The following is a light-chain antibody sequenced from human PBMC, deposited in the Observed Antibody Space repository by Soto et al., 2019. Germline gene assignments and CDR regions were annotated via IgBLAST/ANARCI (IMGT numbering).Light chain of an antibody. CDR1: QDINSW. V-gene: IGKV1-12*01. CDR2: IAF. CDR3: QQSKSFPLP. Sequence: DIQMTQSPSSVSASVGDRVTITCRASQDINSWLTWYQQKPGKAPKVLIYIAFRLQPGVPSRFSGRGSGTDFSLTISNLQPEDFATYFCQQSKSFPLPFGGGTKVEIK. J-gene: IGKJ4*01.